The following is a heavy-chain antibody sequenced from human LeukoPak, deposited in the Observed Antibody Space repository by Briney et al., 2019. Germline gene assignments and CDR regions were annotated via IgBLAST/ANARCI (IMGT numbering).Heavy chain of an antibody. CDR2: INPSGGST. CDR1: GYTFTSYY. CDR3: ASKSSSSLGYYYGMDV. D-gene: IGHD6-6*01. Sequence: GASVKVSCKASGYTFTSYYMHWVRQAPGQGLEWMGIINPSGGSTSYAQKFRGRVTMTRDTSTSTVYMELSSLRSEDTAVYYCASKSSSSLGYYYGMDVWGQGTTVTVSS. J-gene: IGHJ6*02. V-gene: IGHV1-46*01.